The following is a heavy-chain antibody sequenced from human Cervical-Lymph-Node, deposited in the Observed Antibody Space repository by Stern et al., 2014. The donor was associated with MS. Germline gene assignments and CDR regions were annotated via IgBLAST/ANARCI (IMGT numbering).Heavy chain of an antibody. CDR1: GYTFTTYY. D-gene: IGHD1-1*01. J-gene: IGHJ4*02. V-gene: IGHV1-46*01. CDR2: FNPSGGKT. CDR3: ARVLSLATSDS. Sequence: QVQLVQSGAEIRKPGASVKISCEASGYTFTTYYKHWVRQAPGQGLEWVALFNPSGGKTTYAQRFQGRVTVTGDTSTSTVYMELTGLRSEDTAVYYCARVLSLATSDSWGQGTLVIVSS.